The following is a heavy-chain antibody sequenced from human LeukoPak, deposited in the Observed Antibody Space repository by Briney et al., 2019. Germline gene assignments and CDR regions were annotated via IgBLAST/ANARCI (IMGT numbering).Heavy chain of an antibody. V-gene: IGHV4-34*01. CDR2: INHSGST. D-gene: IGHD3-22*01. J-gene: IGHJ4*02. Sequence: SETLSLTCAVYGGSFSGYYWSWIRQPPGKGLEWIREINHSGSTNYNPSLKSRVTISVDTSKNQFSLKLSSVTAADTAVYYCARGATMIVVAYYFDYWGQGTLVTVSS. CDR3: ARGATMIVVAYYFDY. CDR1: GGSFSGYY.